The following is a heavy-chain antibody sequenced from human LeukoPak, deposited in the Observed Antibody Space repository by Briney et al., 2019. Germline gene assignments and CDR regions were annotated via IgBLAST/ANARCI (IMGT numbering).Heavy chain of an antibody. CDR2: IRSKANTYAT. CDR3: TRARFDSSSGDCDY. J-gene: IGHJ4*02. CDR1: GFTFSGSA. Sequence: PGGSLRLSCAASGFTFSGSAMHWVRQASGKGLEWVGRIRSKANTYATAYAASAKGRFTISRDDSKNTAYLQMNTLKTEDTAVYFWTRARFDSSSGDCDYWGQGTLVSVSS. D-gene: IGHD6-6*01. V-gene: IGHV3-73*01.